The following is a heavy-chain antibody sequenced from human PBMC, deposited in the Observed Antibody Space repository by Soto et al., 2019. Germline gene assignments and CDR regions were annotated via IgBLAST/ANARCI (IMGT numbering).Heavy chain of an antibody. CDR3: ARTDILTGYYPDY. CDR1: GGSISSGTYY. CDR2: IYYSGST. V-gene: IGHV4-31*03. Sequence: QVQLQESGPGLVKPSQTLSLTCTVSGGSISSGTYYWSWIRQHPGKGLEWIGYIYYSGSTYYNPSLKGRVTRSVDTAKNQFSLKLSSVTAADTAVYYCARTDILTGYYPDYWGQGTLVTVSS. J-gene: IGHJ4*02. D-gene: IGHD3-9*01.